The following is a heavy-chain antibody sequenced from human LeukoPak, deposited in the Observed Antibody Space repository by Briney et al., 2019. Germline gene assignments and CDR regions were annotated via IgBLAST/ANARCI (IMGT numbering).Heavy chain of an antibody. D-gene: IGHD4-17*01. CDR3: ARDPATTYGGNSGSVDY. Sequence: GGSLRLSCAASGFAFSSYSMNWVRQAPGKGLEWVSSISSSSSYIYYADSVKGRFTISRDNAKNSLYLQMNSLRAEDTAVYYCARDPATTYGGNSGSVDYWGQGTLVTVSS. V-gene: IGHV3-21*01. CDR1: GFAFSSYS. J-gene: IGHJ4*02. CDR2: ISSSSSYI.